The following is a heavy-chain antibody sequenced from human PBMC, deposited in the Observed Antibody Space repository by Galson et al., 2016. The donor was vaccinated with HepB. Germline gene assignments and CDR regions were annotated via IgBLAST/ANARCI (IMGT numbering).Heavy chain of an antibody. D-gene: IGHD2-21*01. CDR2: FCYTGIT. CDR1: GGSVTNHQYC. CDR3: VDYCGGGACPDY. J-gene: IGHJ4*02. Sequence: ETLSLTCIVSGGSVTNHQYCWGWVRQAPGKGLEWIASFCYTGITYYIPSLRCRLTMDVDTSKFQLSLHLRSVAAADTAVYYCVDYCGGGACPDYWGQGTLVTVSS. V-gene: IGHV4-39*01.